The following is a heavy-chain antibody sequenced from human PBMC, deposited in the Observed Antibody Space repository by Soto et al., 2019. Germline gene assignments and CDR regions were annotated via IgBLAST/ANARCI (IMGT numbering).Heavy chain of an antibody. D-gene: IGHD1-26*01. J-gene: IGHJ5*02. V-gene: IGHV5-51*01. Sequence: LGESLKISCKGSGYSFTSYWIGWVRQMPVKGLEWMGIIYPGDSDTRYSPSFQGQVTISADNSIRTPCLQWSSLKASDIAMYYCARLRYSGRYYPPHWFDPWGQGTLVTVSS. CDR2: IYPGDSDT. CDR1: GYSFTSYW. CDR3: ARLRYSGRYYPPHWFDP.